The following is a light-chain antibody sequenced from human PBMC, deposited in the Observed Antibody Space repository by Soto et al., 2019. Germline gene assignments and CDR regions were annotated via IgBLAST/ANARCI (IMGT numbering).Light chain of an antibody. CDR2: ATS. Sequence: EIVLTQSPGTLSLSPGETATLSCRASQTVTSDYLAWFQQRPGQAPRLLIFATSRRATDIPDRFSGSGSGTDFTLAIRRLEPEDFASYHCQQNYSEISFGGGTKVDIK. V-gene: IGKV3-20*01. CDR3: QQNYSEIS. J-gene: IGKJ4*01. CDR1: QTVTSDY.